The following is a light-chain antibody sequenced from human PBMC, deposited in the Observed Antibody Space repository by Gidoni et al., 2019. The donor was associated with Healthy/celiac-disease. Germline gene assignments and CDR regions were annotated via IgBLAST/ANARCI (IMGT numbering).Light chain of an antibody. V-gene: IGKV2-28*01. Sequence: DIEMTQSPPSLPVTPGEPASITCRSSQSLLHSNGYYYVDWYLQKPVQSPQLLIYVGSNGACGVPDRCSGSGAGEDFTLKSSRVEAEDVGVYYCMQALQTLFGQGTRLEIK. CDR1: QSLLHSNGYYY. CDR3: MQALQTL. CDR2: VGS. J-gene: IGKJ5*01.